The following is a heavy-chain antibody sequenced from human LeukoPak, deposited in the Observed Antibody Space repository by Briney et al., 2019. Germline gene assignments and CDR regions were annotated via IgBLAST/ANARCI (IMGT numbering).Heavy chain of an antibody. V-gene: IGHV1-18*01. CDR2: ISAYNGNT. CDR3: ARDRGGDYPYYFDY. Sequence: ASVKVSCRASGYTFTSYAMNWVRQAPGQGLEWMGWISAYNGNTNYAQKLQGRVTMTTDTSTSTAYMELRSLRSDDTAVYYCARDRGGDYPYYFDYWGQGTLVTVSS. D-gene: IGHD2-21*01. CDR1: GYTFTSYA. J-gene: IGHJ4*02.